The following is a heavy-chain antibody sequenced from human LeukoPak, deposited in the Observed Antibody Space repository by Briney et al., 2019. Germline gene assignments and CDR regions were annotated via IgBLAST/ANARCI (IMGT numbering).Heavy chain of an antibody. J-gene: IGHJ4*02. CDR2: INPSGGST. CDR3: ARGRLYCSSTSCDRYYFDY. D-gene: IGHD2-2*02. V-gene: IGHV1-46*01. CDR1: GYTFTSYY. Sequence: GASVKVSCKASGYTFTSYYMHWVRQAPGQGLEWMGIINPSGGSTSYAQKFQGRVTMTRDMSTSTVYMELSSLRSEDTAVYYCARGRLYCSSTSCDRYYFDYWGQGTLVTVSS.